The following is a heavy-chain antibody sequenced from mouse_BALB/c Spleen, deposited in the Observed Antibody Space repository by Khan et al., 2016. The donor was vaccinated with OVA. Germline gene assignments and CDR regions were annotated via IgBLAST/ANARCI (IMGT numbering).Heavy chain of an antibody. D-gene: IGHD2-14*01. Sequence: EVELVVSGGGLVQPGGSLKLSCAASGFDFSRYWMSWVRQAPGKGLEWIGEINPDSSTINYTPSLKDKFIISRDNAKNTLYLQMSKVRSEDTALYYCARPYRYDGRAWFAYWGQGTLVTVSA. CDR2: INPDSSTI. CDR3: ARPYRYDGRAWFAY. J-gene: IGHJ3*01. V-gene: IGHV4-1*02. CDR1: GFDFSRYW.